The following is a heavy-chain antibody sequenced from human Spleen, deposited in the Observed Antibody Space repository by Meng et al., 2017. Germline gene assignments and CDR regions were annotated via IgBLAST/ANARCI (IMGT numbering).Heavy chain of an antibody. Sequence: VELVQSGGEVKKPGSSVRASCKASGGTFGTYAISWVRQAPGQGLEWMGGIIAIFGTPNYAQKFQDRVTITADESTSTAFMELDSLRSDDTAMYYCARDEDISAAGKLFGDYWGQGTLVTVSS. CDR1: GGTFGTYA. CDR2: IIAIFGTP. J-gene: IGHJ4*02. CDR3: ARDEDISAAGKLFGDY. V-gene: IGHV1-69*01. D-gene: IGHD6-25*01.